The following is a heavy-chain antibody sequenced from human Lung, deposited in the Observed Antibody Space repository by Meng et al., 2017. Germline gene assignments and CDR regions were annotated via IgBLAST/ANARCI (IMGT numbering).Heavy chain of an antibody. CDR1: GFYFNNAW. D-gene: IGHD1-26*01. CDR2: IKSNTDGGTA. V-gene: IGHV3-15*01. CDR3: TWDDKAVSDY. Sequence: ELHLVGSGGDLVKPGGSLRLSCAASGFYFNNAWMSWVRQAPGKGLEWVGRIKSNTDGGTAEYAAPVTGRFTISRDDSKSTLYLQMSGPRIDDTGVYYCTWDDKAVSDYWGQGTLVTVSS. J-gene: IGHJ4*02.